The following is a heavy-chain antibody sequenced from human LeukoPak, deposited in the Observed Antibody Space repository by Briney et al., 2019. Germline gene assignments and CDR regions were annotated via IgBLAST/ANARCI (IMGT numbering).Heavy chain of an antibody. V-gene: IGHV4-61*05. CDR1: GGSISSSSYY. CDR2: IYYSGSS. CDR3: ARDVTDSSGYYPAYFDY. J-gene: IGHJ4*02. D-gene: IGHD3-22*01. Sequence: SETLSLTCTVSGGSISSSSYYWGWIRQPPGKGLEWIGYIYYSGSSNYNPSLKSRVTISVDTYKNQFSLKLSSVTAADTAVYYCARDVTDSSGYYPAYFDYWGQGTLVTVSS.